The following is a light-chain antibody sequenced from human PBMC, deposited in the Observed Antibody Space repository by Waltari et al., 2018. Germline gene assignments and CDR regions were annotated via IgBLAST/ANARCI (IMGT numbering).Light chain of an antibody. CDR2: QVS. Sequence: DVVMTQSPISLPVTLGQPASISCRSTQSLVHSDGNTYLNWFQQRPGQSPRRLIYQVSNRDSGVPDRFSGSGSGTDFTLRISRVEAEDVGVYFCMQGTLWPRWTFGQGTKVEIK. CDR1: QSLVHSDGNTY. V-gene: IGKV2-30*02. J-gene: IGKJ1*01. CDR3: MQGTLWPRWT.